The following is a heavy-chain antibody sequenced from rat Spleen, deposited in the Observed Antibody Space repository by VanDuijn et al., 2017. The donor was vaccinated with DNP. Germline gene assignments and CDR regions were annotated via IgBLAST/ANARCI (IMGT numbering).Heavy chain of an antibody. V-gene: IGHV5-31*01. CDR3: TTQKIYHHDGVYHVGVMDA. D-gene: IGHD1-12*02. CDR2: IANSGGNS. CDR1: GFTFINYW. Sequence: EVQLVESGGDLVQPGGSLKLSCVASGFTFINYWMTWIRQVPGKGLEWVASIANSGGNSYYPDSVKGRFTISRDNAKNTLYLQMNSLRSEDTATYYCTTQKIYHHDGVYHVGVMDAWGQGTSVTVSS. J-gene: IGHJ4*01.